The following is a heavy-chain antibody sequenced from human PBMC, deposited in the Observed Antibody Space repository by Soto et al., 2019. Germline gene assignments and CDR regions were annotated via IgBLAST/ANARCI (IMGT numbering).Heavy chain of an antibody. V-gene: IGHV3-74*01. CDR2: IKTYGTYT. CDR1: GFTVSNHW. CDR3: ARPKGAAYSAFDV. Sequence: EVQLVESGGGLVQPGGSLTLSCAASGFTVSNHWMHWVRQAPGKGLESISRIKTYGTYTDYADSVKGRFTISRDNAKNILYLQMDSLRPEDTAGYYCARPKGAAYSAFDVWGKGTVVTVSS. J-gene: IGHJ3*01. D-gene: IGHD2-21*01.